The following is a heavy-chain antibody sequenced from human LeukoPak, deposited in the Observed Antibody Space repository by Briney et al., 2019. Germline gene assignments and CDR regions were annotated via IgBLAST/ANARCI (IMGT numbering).Heavy chain of an antibody. CDR1: GFTFSTYS. CDR3: ASLDLGYCSSTSCYNQVDAFDI. D-gene: IGHD2-2*02. Sequence: QSGGSLRLSCAASGFTFSTYSMNWVRQAPGKGLEWVSYISYTNIIYYADSVKGRFTISRDNAKNSLYLQMNSLRAEDTAVYYCASLDLGYCSSTSCYNQVDAFDIWGQGTMVTVSS. J-gene: IGHJ3*02. V-gene: IGHV3-48*01. CDR2: ISYTNII.